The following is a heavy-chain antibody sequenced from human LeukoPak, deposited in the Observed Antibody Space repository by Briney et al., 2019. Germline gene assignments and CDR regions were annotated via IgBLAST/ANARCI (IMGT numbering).Heavy chain of an antibody. Sequence: GGSLRLSCAASGFTFSSYGMHWVRQAPGKGLEWVAFIRYDGSNKYYADSVKGRFTISRDNSKNTLYLQMNSLRAEDTAVYYCARDKRAAAGTSPYYYYMDVWGKGTTVTVSS. CDR1: GFTFSSYG. V-gene: IGHV3-30*02. J-gene: IGHJ6*03. CDR2: IRYDGSNK. CDR3: ARDKRAAAGTSPYYYYMDV. D-gene: IGHD6-13*01.